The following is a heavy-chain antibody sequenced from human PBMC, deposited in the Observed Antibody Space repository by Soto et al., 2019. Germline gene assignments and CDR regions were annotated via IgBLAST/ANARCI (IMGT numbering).Heavy chain of an antibody. CDR2: IGTAGDT. D-gene: IGHD3-22*01. V-gene: IGHV3-13*01. J-gene: IGHJ6*02. Sequence: EVQLVESGGGLVQPGGSLRLSCAASGFTFSSYDMHWVRQATGKGLEWVSAIGTAGDTYYPGSVKGRFTISRENAKNSLYLQMNSRRAEDTAVYYCARGKPTAYDSSGSAYYYYGMDVWGQGTTVTVSS. CDR1: GFTFSSYD. CDR3: ARGKPTAYDSSGSAYYYYGMDV.